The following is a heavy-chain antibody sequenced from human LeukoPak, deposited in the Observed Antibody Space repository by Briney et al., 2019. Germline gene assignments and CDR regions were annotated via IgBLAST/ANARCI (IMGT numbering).Heavy chain of an antibody. D-gene: IGHD4-17*01. CDR3: SRHGDGFYYGMDL. CDR1: GFTFSTYS. V-gene: IGHV3-21*01. J-gene: IGHJ6*02. Sequence: GGSLRLSCAASGFTFSTYSMNWFRQAPGEGLEWVSSISSSGANIFYTDSVKGRFTISRDNAKNSLYLQLNSLRAEDTAVYYCSRHGDGFYYGMDLWGQGTTVTVSS. CDR2: ISSSGANI.